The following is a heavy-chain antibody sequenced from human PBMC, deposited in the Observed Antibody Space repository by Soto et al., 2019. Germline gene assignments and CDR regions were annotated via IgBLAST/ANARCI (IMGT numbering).Heavy chain of an antibody. CDR2: IIPIFGTA. CDR3: ATYRSIWDYYYAYGMDV. V-gene: IGHV1-69*01. J-gene: IGHJ6*02. Sequence: QVQLVQSGAEVKKPVSSVKVSCKASGGTFSSYAISWVRQAPGQGLEWMGGIIPIFGTANYAQKFHGRVTITAGESTSTAYMELSSLRSEDTAVYYCATYRSIWDYYYAYGMDVCGQGTTVTVSS. CDR1: GGTFSSYA. D-gene: IGHD6-13*01.